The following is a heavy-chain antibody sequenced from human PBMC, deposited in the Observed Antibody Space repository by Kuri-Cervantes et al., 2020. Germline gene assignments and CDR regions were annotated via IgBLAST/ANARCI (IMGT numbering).Heavy chain of an antibody. J-gene: IGHJ6*02. CDR2: ISAYNGNT. CDR1: GYTFTSYG. D-gene: IGHD3-3*01. Sequence: ASVKVSCKASGYTFTSYGISWVRQAPGQGLEWMGWISAYNGNTNYAQKLQGRVTMTTDTSTSTAYMELRSLRSDDTAVYYCARTYYDFWSGYYGMDVWGQGTTVTVSS. V-gene: IGHV1-18*01. CDR3: ARTYYDFWSGYYGMDV.